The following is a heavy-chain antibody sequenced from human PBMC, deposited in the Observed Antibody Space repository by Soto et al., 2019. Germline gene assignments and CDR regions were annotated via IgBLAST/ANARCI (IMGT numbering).Heavy chain of an antibody. CDR3: AKTPFFDY. CDR2: ISGSGGRT. V-gene: IGHV3-23*01. CDR1: GLTFSSYA. J-gene: IGHJ4*02. Sequence: VGSLRLSCAASGLTFSSYAMSWVRQAPGKGLEWVSAISGSGGRTYYGDSVKGRFTISRDNSKNTLYLQMISLRAEDTAVYYCAKTPFFDYWGQGTLVTVSS. D-gene: IGHD3-16*01.